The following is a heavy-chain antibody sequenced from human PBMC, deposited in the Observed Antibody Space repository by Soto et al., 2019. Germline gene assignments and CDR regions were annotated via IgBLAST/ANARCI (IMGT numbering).Heavy chain of an antibody. CDR1: GGSISSGGYS. J-gene: IGHJ5*02. CDR2: IYQSGST. Sequence: PSETLSLTCAVSGGSISSGGYSWSWIRQPPGKGLEWIGYIYQSGSTYSNPSLRSRATISVDRSKNQFSLKLSSVTAADTAVYYCARDNSGGSAYGRWFDPWGQGNLVTVSS. CDR3: ARDNSGGSAYGRWFDP. D-gene: IGHD3-3*01. V-gene: IGHV4-30-2*01.